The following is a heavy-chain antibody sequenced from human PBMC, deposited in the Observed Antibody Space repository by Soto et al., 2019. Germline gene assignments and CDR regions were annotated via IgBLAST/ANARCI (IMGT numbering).Heavy chain of an antibody. V-gene: IGHV4-30-4*01. D-gene: IGHD2-15*01. Sequence: SETLSLTCTVSGDSIKSADYLWTWIRQPPGEGLEYIGYIYYTGTISYKPSLQSRAAISLDTSKNQFSLKLTSATATDTAVYYCARHTPAISISDHWGQGTLVTVSS. CDR2: IYYTGTI. CDR1: GDSIKSADYL. CDR3: ARHTPAISISDH. J-gene: IGHJ4*02.